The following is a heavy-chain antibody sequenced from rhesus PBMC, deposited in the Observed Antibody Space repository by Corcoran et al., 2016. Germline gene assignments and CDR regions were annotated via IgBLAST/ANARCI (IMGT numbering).Heavy chain of an antibody. V-gene: IGHV4-80*01. CDR3: ATAGSWRFGD. CDR1: GASISSDW. J-gene: IGHJ4*01. Sequence: QVQLQESGPGLVKPSETLSLTCTVSGASISSDWRAWIRPPPGKGLEWIGEINGNRGTTNYTPSLPSRGTISKDASRNQFSLNLNSLTAADTAVYYCATAGSWRFGDWGQGVLVTVSS. CDR2: INGNRGTT. D-gene: IGHD6-25*01.